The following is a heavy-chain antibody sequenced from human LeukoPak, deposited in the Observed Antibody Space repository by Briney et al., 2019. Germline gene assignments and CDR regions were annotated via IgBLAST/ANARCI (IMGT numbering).Heavy chain of an antibody. V-gene: IGHV4-59*12. CDR3: ARECAYCSGGSCYCFDY. J-gene: IGHJ4*02. CDR1: GGSISSYY. D-gene: IGHD2-15*01. Sequence: PSETLSPTCTVSGGSISSYYWSWIRQPPGKGLEWIGYIYYSGSTNYNPSLKSRVTISVDKFKNQFSLKLSSVTAADTAVYYCARECAYCSGGSCYCFDYWGQGTLVTVSS. CDR2: IYYSGST.